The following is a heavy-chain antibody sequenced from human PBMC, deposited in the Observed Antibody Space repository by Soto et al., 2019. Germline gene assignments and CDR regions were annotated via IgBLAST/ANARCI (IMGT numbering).Heavy chain of an antibody. D-gene: IGHD2-2*01. V-gene: IGHV3-66*01. CDR2: IYNAGST. CDR3: AREGIVVVPAAMNDAFDI. Sequence: GGSLRLSCAASGFTVSNNYMSWVRQAPGKGLEWVSLIYNAGSTSYAGSVKGRFTISRDNAKNTLYLQMNSLRAEDTAVYYCAREGIVVVPAAMNDAFDIWGQGTMVTVSS. J-gene: IGHJ3*02. CDR1: GFTVSNNY.